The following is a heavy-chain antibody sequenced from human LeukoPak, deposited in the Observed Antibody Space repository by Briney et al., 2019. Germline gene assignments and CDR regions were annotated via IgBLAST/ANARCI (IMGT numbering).Heavy chain of an antibody. J-gene: IGHJ3*02. Sequence: ASVKVSCKASGYTFTGYYMHWVRQAPGQGLEWMGWMNPNSGNTGYAQKFQGRVTMTRNTSISTAYMELSSLRSEDTAVYYCARGSVLRFLEWLLPLGAFDIWGQGTMVTVSS. CDR3: ARGSVLRFLEWLLPLGAFDI. CDR2: MNPNSGNT. V-gene: IGHV1-8*02. D-gene: IGHD3-3*01. CDR1: GYTFTGYY.